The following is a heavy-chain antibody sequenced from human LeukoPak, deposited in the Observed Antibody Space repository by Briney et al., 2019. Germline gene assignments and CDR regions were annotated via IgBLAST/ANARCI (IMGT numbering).Heavy chain of an antibody. CDR1: GFAFNTYT. CDR3: ARDLMGIAYRGAFYY. CDR2: INPSSSYI. Sequence: GGSLRLSCAASGFAFNTYTVHWVRQAPGKGLEWVSSINPSSSYIYYGDSMRGRFTISRDNAKNSLYLQMNSLRAEDTAVYYCARDLMGIAYRGAFYYWGQGTLVTVSS. D-gene: IGHD6-13*01. V-gene: IGHV3-21*04. J-gene: IGHJ4*02.